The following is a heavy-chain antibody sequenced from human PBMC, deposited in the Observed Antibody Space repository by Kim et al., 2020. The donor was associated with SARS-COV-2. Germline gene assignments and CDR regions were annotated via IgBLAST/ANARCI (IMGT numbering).Heavy chain of an antibody. J-gene: IGHJ4*02. Sequence: TLYDADSVKVRVTISRDNAKNSLYLQMNSLRDEDTAVYYGARARLRTLGYWGQGTLVTVSS. CDR2: TL. CDR3: ARARLRTLGY. V-gene: IGHV3-48*02. D-gene: IGHD3-3*01.